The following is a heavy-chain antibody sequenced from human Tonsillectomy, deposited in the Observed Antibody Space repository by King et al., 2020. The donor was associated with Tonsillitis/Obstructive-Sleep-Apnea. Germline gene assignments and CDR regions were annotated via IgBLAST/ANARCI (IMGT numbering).Heavy chain of an antibody. CDR2: IRSKAYGGTT. J-gene: IGHJ6*03. Sequence: VQLVESGGGLVQPGRSRRLSCTASGFTFGDYAMSWVRQAPGRGLGWGGFIRSKAYGGTTEHAASVKGRFTISRDDSKSIDYLQMNSLKTEDTAVYYCTRAPIVVRGYYYYTEVWGKGTTVTVSS. CDR3: TRAPIVVRGYYYYTEV. CDR1: GFTFGDYA. V-gene: IGHV3-49*04. D-gene: IGHD2-2*01.